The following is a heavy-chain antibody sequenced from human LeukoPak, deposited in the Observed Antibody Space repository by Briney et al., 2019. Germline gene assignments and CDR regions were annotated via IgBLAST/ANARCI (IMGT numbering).Heavy chain of an antibody. CDR3: ARDCSGGNCYLGVIDY. Sequence: SETLSLTCTVSGDSLSSSYWSWVRQPAGKGLEWIGRIYTSGYTNYNPSLRSRVTLSVETSENQFSLKLTSVTDADAAVYYCARDCSGGNCYLGVIDYWGQGTQVIVSS. V-gene: IGHV4-4*07. CDR1: GDSLSSSY. CDR2: IYTSGYT. J-gene: IGHJ4*02. D-gene: IGHD2-15*01.